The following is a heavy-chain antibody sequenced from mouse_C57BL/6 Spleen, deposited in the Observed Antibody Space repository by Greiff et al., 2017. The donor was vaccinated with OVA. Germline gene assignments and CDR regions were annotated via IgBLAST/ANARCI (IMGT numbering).Heavy chain of an antibody. CDR3: ARPITTVVEDYAMDY. J-gene: IGHJ4*01. D-gene: IGHD1-1*01. Sequence: EVQLVESGGGLVKPGGSLKLSCAASGFTFSDYGMHWVRQAPEKGLEWVAYISSGSSTIYYADTVKGRFTISRDNAKNTLFLQMTSLRSEDTAMYYCARPITTVVEDYAMDYWGQGTSVTVSS. CDR2: ISSGSSTI. CDR1: GFTFSDYG. V-gene: IGHV5-17*01.